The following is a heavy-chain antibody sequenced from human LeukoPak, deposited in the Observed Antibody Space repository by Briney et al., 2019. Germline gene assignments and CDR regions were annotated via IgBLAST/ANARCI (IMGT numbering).Heavy chain of an antibody. D-gene: IGHD6-13*01. Sequence: SETLPLTCAVYGGSFSGYYWSWIRQPPGKGLEWIGEINHSGSTNYNPSLKSRVTISVDTSKNQFSLKLSSVTAADTAVYYCARGFERGSSSWYTNNYYYFDYWGQGTLVTVSS. CDR1: GGSFSGYY. J-gene: IGHJ4*02. V-gene: IGHV4-34*01. CDR2: INHSGST. CDR3: ARGFERGSSSWYTNNYYYFDY.